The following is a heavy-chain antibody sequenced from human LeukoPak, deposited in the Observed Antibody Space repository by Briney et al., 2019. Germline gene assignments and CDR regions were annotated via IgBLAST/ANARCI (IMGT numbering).Heavy chain of an antibody. V-gene: IGHV3-21*01. CDR2: ISSSSSYI. D-gene: IGHD6-19*01. Sequence: KPGGSLRLSCAASGFTFSSYSMNWVRQAPGKGLEWVSSISSSSSYIYYADSVKGRFTISRDNAKNSLYLQMNSLRAEDTAVYYCARDRRISSGWSPLYYFDYWGQGTLVTVSS. CDR1: GFTFSSYS. CDR3: ARDRRISSGWSPLYYFDY. J-gene: IGHJ4*02.